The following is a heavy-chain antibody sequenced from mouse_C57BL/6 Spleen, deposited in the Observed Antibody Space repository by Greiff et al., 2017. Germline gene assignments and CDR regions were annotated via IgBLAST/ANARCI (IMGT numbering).Heavy chain of an antibody. V-gene: IGHV1-80*01. J-gene: IGHJ3*01. D-gene: IGHD2-2*01. CDR2: IYPGDGDT. Sequence: QVQLQQSGAELVKPGASVKISCKASGYAFSSYWMNWVKQRPGKGLEWIGQIYPGDGDTNYNGKFKGKATLTADKSSSTAYMQLSSLTSEDSAVYFCARDGYDVGTFAYWGQGTLVTVSA. CDR3: ARDGYDVGTFAY. CDR1: GYAFSSYW.